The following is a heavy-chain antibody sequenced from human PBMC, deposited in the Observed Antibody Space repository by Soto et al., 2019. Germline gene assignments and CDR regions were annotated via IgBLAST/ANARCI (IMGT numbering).Heavy chain of an antibody. CDR3: ARLGYSSSSKFYY. CDR1: GGTFSSYA. CDR2: IIPIFGTA. D-gene: IGHD6-6*01. J-gene: IGHJ4*02. Sequence: SVTVSCKASGGTFSSYAISWVRQAPGQGLEWMGGIIPIFGTANYAQKFQGRVTITADESTSTAYMELSSLRSEDTAVYYCARLGYSSSSKFYYWGQGTLVTVSS. V-gene: IGHV1-69*13.